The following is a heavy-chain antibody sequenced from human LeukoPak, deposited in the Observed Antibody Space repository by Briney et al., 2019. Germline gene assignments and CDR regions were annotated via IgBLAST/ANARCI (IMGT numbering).Heavy chain of an antibody. Sequence: KPSETMSLTCTVSGGSISSSSYYWGWSRQPPGKGLEWIGSIYYSGSTYYNPSLKSRVTISVDTSKNQFSLKLSSATAADTAVYYCARRIIVTRQHYMDVWGKGTTVTVSS. CDR2: IYYSGST. CDR3: ARRIIVTRQHYMDV. D-gene: IGHD1-7*01. V-gene: IGHV4-39*01. J-gene: IGHJ6*03. CDR1: GGSISSSSYY.